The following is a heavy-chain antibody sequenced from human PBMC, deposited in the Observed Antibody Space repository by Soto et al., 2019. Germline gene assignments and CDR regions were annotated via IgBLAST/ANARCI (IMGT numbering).Heavy chain of an antibody. D-gene: IGHD2-15*01. J-gene: IGHJ5*02. CDR1: GFRFSDYG. Sequence: EVQLLESGGGLIQPGGSLRLSCAASGFRFSDYGLNWVRQAPGKGLEWVSSISGSGGSTYYADSVKGRFTISRDNSKNALYLQMNILRAEDTAVYYCAKDRCIVVGSCMGSWGQGTLVTVSS. V-gene: IGHV3-23*01. CDR3: AKDRCIVVGSCMGS. CDR2: ISGSGGST.